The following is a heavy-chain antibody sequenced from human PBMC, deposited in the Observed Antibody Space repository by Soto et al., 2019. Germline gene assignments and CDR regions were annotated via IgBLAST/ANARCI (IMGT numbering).Heavy chain of an antibody. CDR3: ARGRFEVSGDYDYFGY. D-gene: IGHD4-17*01. CDR2: MNPNSGNT. CDR1: GYTFTSYD. J-gene: IGHJ4*02. V-gene: IGHV1-8*01. Sequence: ASVKVSCKASGYTFTSYDINWVRQATGQGLEWMGWMNPNSGNTGYAQKFQGRVTMTRNTSISTAYMELSSLRSEDTAVYYCARGRFEVSGDYDYFGYWGQGTLVTVSS.